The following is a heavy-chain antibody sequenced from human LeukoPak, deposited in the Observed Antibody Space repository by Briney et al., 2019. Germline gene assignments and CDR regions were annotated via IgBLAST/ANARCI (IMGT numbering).Heavy chain of an antibody. CDR3: ARGQAAAGYDYYYYYGMDV. Sequence: GGSLRLSCAASGFTVSSNYMSWVRQAPGEGLEWVSVIYSGGSTYYADSVKGRFTISRDNSKNTLYLQMNSLRAEDTAVYYCARGQAAAGYDYYYYYGMDVWGKGTTVTVSS. J-gene: IGHJ6*04. CDR2: IYSGGST. D-gene: IGHD6-13*01. CDR1: GFTVSSNY. V-gene: IGHV3-53*01.